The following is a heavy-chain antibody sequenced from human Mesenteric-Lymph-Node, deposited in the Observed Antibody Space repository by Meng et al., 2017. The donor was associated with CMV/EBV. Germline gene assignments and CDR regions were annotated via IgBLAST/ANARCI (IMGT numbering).Heavy chain of an antibody. CDR3: ARGGTWCSSTSCYPTHFQH. D-gene: IGHD2-2*01. J-gene: IGHJ1*01. Sequence: TFGSYASSWERQAPGQGLEWMGGIIPIFGTANYAQKFQGRVTITTDESTSTAYMELSSLRSEDTAVYYCARGGTWCSSTSCYPTHFQHWGQGTLVTVSS. V-gene: IGHV1-69*05. CDR1: TFGSYA. CDR2: IIPIFGTA.